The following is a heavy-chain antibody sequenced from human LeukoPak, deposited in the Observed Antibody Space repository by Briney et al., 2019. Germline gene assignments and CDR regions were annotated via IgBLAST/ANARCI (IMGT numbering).Heavy chain of an antibody. Sequence: SETLSLTCAVYGGSFSGYYWSWIRQPPGKGLEWIGEINHSGSTNYNPSLKSRVTISVDTSKNQFSPKLSSVTAADTAVYYCARSHYYDSSGYYGFGYYFDYWGQGTLVTVSS. CDR2: INHSGST. V-gene: IGHV4-34*01. J-gene: IGHJ4*02. CDR3: ARSHYYDSSGYYGFGYYFDY. CDR1: GGSFSGYY. D-gene: IGHD3-22*01.